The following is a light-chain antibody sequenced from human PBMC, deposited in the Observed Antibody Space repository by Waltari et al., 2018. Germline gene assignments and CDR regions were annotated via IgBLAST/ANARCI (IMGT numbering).Light chain of an antibody. CDR2: DAS. J-gene: IGKJ4*01. CDR3: QQRRNWPLT. V-gene: IGKV3-11*01. CDR1: HSVNWY. Sequence: EIVLTQSPATLSLSPGERATLSCRASHSVNWYLAWYQQRPGQAPRLLIYDASNRATGNPARFRGSGSETDFTLTISSLEPEDSAGYYCQQRRNWPLTFGGGTKVEIK.